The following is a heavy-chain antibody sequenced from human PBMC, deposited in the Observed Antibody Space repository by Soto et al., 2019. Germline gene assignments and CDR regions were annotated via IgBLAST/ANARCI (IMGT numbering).Heavy chain of an antibody. D-gene: IGHD1-26*01. J-gene: IGHJ6*02. CDR3: ARVMVGATTTHRSDSYYGMDV. CDR1: GYTFTGYY. Sequence: ASVKVSCKASGYTFTGYYMHWVRQAPGQGLEWMGWINPNSGGPNYAQKFQGWVTMTRAKSISTAYMELSRLRSDYTAVYYCARVMVGATTTHRSDSYYGMDVWGQGTTVTVSS. CDR2: INPNSGGP. V-gene: IGHV1-2*04.